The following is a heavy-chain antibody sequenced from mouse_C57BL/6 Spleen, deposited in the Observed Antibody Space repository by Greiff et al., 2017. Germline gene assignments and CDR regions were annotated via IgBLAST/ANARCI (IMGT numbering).Heavy chain of an antibody. CDR3: ARFEDWYFDV. CDR1: GYAFSSSW. J-gene: IGHJ1*03. Sequence: QVQLKESGPELVKPGASVKISCKASGYAFSSSWMNWVKQRPGKGLEWIGRIYPGDGDTNYNGKFKGKATLTADKSSSTAYMQLSSLTSEDSAVYFCARFEDWYFDVWGTGTTVTVSS. CDR2: IYPGDGDT. V-gene: IGHV1-82*01.